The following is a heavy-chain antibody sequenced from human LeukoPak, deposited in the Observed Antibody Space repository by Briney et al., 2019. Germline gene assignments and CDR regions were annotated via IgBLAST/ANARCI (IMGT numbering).Heavy chain of an antibody. CDR3: ARDQDYYGSGSYWNY. V-gene: IGHV4-38-2*02. J-gene: IGHJ4*02. Sequence: PSETLSLTCTVSGYSISSGYCWGWIRQPPGKGLEWIGSIYHSGTTYYSPSLKSRVTISVDTSKNQFSLKLTSVTAADTAVYYCARDQDYYGSGSYWNYWGQGTLVTVSS. D-gene: IGHD3-10*01. CDR2: IYHSGTT. CDR1: GYSISSGYC.